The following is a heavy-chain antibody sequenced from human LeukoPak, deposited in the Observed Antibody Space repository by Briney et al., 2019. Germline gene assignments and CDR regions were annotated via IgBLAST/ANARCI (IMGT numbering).Heavy chain of an antibody. V-gene: IGHV4-59*01. J-gene: IGHJ4*02. D-gene: IGHD6-19*01. Sequence: SETLSLTCTVSGGSISSYYWSWIRQPPGKGLEWIGYIYYSGSTNYNPSFKSRVTISVDTSKNQFSLKLSSVTAADTAVYYCARDDSSGWHFDYWGQGTLVTVSS. CDR1: GGSISSYY. CDR2: IYYSGST. CDR3: ARDDSSGWHFDY.